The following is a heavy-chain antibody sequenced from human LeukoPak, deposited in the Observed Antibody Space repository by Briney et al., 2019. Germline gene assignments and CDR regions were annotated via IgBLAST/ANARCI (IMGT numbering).Heavy chain of an antibody. Sequence: GGSLRLSCAASGFTFSSYAMSWVRQAPGKGLEWVSAISGSGGSTYYADSVKGRFTISRDNSKTTLYLQMNSLRVEDTAVYFCATRPPCSDGVCYGLDPWGQGTLVTVSS. CDR1: GFTFSSYA. D-gene: IGHD2-8*01. CDR3: ATRPPCSDGVCYGLDP. CDR2: ISGSGGST. J-gene: IGHJ5*02. V-gene: IGHV3-23*01.